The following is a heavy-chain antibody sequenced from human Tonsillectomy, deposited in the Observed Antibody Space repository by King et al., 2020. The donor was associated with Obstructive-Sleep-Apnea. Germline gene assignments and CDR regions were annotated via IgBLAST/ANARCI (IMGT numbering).Heavy chain of an antibody. CDR2: IYYSGST. CDR3: AGETHYYDSSGYLSYFDY. J-gene: IGHJ4*02. V-gene: IGHV4-39*07. CDR1: GGSISSSSYY. Sequence: QLQESGPGLVKPSETLSLTCTVSGGSISSSSYYWGWIRQPPGKGLEWIGSIYYSGSTYYNPSLKSRVTISIDTSKNQFSLKLSSVTAADTAVYYCAGETHYYDSSGYLSYFDYWGQGTLVTVSS. D-gene: IGHD3-22*01.